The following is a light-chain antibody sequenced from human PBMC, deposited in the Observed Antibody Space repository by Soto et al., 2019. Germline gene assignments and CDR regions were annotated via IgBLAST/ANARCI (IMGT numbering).Light chain of an antibody. CDR2: DAS. CDR1: QAIRNY. CDR3: QNYNSAPNT. J-gene: IGKJ2*01. V-gene: IGKV1-27*01. Sequence: DIRMTQSPSSLSASVGDRVTITCRASQAIRNYLAWYQQKPGKVPKLLIYDASTLQSGVQSRFTGSGSGTVFTLTISSLQPEDVATYYCQNYNSAPNTFGQGTRLEIK.